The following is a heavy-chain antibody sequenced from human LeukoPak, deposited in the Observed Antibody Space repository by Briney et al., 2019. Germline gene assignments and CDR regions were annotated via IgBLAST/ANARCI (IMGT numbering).Heavy chain of an antibody. CDR3: ARGYWAHGMNV. V-gene: IGHV6-1*01. CDR2: AYYTSKWIT. D-gene: IGHD6-13*01. Sequence: SQTLSLTCAISGDSVSRNSAAWNWIRQSPSRGLEWLGRAYYTSKWITNYAVSVRSRITVNPNTSNNQFSLQLNSVTPEDTAVYYCARGYWAHGMNVWGPGTTVTASS. J-gene: IGHJ6*02. CDR1: GDSVSRNSAA.